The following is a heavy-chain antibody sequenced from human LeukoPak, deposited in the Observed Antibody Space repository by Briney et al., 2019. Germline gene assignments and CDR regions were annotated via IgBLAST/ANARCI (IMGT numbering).Heavy chain of an antibody. V-gene: IGHV3-21*01. CDR2: ISGRGGST. Sequence: RGSLRLSCAASKFTFGAYSMNWVRQAPGKGLEWVSAISGRGGSTYYADSVKGRFTISRHNAKNSLYLQMNSLRAEDTAVYYCASDLWLRSSAVWFDPWGQGTLVTVSS. D-gene: IGHD5-12*01. CDR3: ASDLWLRSSAVWFDP. J-gene: IGHJ5*02. CDR1: KFTFGAYS.